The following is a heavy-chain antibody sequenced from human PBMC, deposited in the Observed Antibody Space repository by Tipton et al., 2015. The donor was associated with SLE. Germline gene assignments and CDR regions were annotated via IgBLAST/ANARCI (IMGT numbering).Heavy chain of an antibody. CDR2: IYANGNT. Sequence: TLSLTCTVSGGSVNTGGCSWTWIRQPPGKGLEWIGHIYANGNTNYNPSLGGRVTMSVDTSNNQFSLKLRSVTAADTAVYYCARAIGANYFNFWGQGTLVTVSS. CDR1: GGSVNTGGCS. D-gene: IGHD3-16*01. CDR3: ARAIGANYFNF. V-gene: IGHV4-61*08. J-gene: IGHJ4*02.